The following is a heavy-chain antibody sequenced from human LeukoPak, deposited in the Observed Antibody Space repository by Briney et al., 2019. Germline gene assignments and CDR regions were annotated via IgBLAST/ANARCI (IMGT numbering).Heavy chain of an antibody. D-gene: IGHD6-19*01. Sequence: SETLSLTCTVSGGSISNYYWSWIRQPPGKGLEWIGYISYSGNTNYNPSLKSRVTTSIDTSKNQFSLKLSSVTAADTAVYYCGRDLGGQWLVFDYWGQGTLAVVSS. V-gene: IGHV4-59*01. CDR3: GRDLGGQWLVFDY. J-gene: IGHJ4*02. CDR1: GGSISNYY. CDR2: ISYSGNT.